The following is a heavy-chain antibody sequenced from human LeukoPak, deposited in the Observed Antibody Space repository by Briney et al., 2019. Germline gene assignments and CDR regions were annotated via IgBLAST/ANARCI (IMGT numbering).Heavy chain of an antibody. CDR1: GFTFDDYA. CDR2: ISWNSGSI. Sequence: PGGSLRLSCAASGFTFDDYAMHWVRQAPGKGLEWVSGISWNSGSIGYADSVKGRFTISRDNAKNSLYLQMNSLRAEDTALYYCAKDIGSGIDIAHFDYWGQGTLVTVSS. V-gene: IGHV3-9*01. J-gene: IGHJ4*02. CDR3: AKDIGSGIDIAHFDY. D-gene: IGHD1-26*01.